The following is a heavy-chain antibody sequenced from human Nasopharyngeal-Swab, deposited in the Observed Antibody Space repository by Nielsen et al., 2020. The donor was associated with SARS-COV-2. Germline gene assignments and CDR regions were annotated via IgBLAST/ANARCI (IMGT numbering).Heavy chain of an antibody. CDR3: ARDGLDYDFWSAYFMDV. V-gene: IGHV3-21*01. J-gene: IGHJ6*02. D-gene: IGHD3-3*01. Sequence: GEPLKISCAASGFTFSSYSMNWVRQAPGKGLEWVSSSSSSSSYIYYADSVKGRFTISRDNAKNSLYLQMNSLRAEDTAVYYCARDGLDYDFWSAYFMDVWGQGTTVTVSS. CDR1: GFTFSSYS. CDR2: SSSSSSYI.